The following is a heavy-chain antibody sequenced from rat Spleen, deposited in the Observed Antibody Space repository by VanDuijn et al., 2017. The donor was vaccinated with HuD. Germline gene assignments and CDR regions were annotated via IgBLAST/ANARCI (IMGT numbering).Heavy chain of an antibody. Sequence: QVQLKESGXXLVQPSXXXSLXXTVXXXSLXXXHVNXVRXXXGKGLEWMGVIWTGGNTAYNSLIKSRPTISRDTSKSQVFLKMNSLQTEDTAIYFCSRDEYRDNWGFDYWGQGTLVTVSS. CDR1: XXSLXXXH. CDR3: SRDEYRDNWGFDY. D-gene: IGHD1-5*01. V-gene: IGHV2-43*01. CDR2: IWTGGNT. J-gene: IGHJ3*01.